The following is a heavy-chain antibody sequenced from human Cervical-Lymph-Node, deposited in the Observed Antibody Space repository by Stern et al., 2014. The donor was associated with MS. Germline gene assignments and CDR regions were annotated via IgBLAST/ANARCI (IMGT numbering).Heavy chain of an antibody. CDR2: MNPNSGHT. Sequence: QVQLVQSGAEVKKPGASVKVSCKASGYTFTSYDINWVRQATGQGLEWMGWMNPNSGHTGYAQKVQGRVTMTRNTSISTAYMELSSLRSEDTAVYYCARGLNGGSRFRGYDYVWGSYRSYYFDYWGQGTLVTVSS. CDR1: GYTFTSYD. D-gene: IGHD3-16*02. J-gene: IGHJ4*02. CDR3: ARGLNGGSRFRGYDYVWGSYRSYYFDY. V-gene: IGHV1-8*01.